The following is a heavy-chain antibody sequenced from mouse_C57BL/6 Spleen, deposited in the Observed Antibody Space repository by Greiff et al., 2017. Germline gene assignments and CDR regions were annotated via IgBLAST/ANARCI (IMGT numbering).Heavy chain of an antibody. J-gene: IGHJ4*01. CDR2: IDPSDSET. V-gene: IGHV1-52*01. Sequence: QVQLQQPGAELVRPGSSVKLSCKASGYTFTSYWMHWVKQRPIQGLEWIGNIDPSDSETHYNQKFKDKATLTVDKSSSTAYMQLSSLTSEDSAVYYCARWQLRPSYAMDYWGQGTSVTVSS. D-gene: IGHD3-2*02. CDR1: GYTFTSYW. CDR3: ARWQLRPSYAMDY.